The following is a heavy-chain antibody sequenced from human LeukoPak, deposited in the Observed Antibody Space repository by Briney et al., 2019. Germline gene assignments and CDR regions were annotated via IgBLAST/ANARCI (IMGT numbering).Heavy chain of an antibody. Sequence: SETLSLTCTVSGGSISTYYWTWIRQPPGKELEWIGYIYYTGNTNYNPALKSRVTFSLDTSRNQFSLKLNSVTAADTAVYYCASNYYGSGSLDYWGQGNLVTVSS. J-gene: IGHJ4*02. CDR2: IYYTGNT. D-gene: IGHD3-10*01. CDR3: ASNYYGSGSLDY. V-gene: IGHV4-59*08. CDR1: GGSISTYY.